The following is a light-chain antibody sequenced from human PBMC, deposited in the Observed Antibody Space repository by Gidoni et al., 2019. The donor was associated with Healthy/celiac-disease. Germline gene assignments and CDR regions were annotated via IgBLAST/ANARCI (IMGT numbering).Light chain of an antibody. Sequence: ELVLTQSPATLSLSPGERATLSCRASQSVSSYLAWYQQKPGQAPRLLIYYASNRATGVPARFSGSGSGTDVTLTISSLEPEDFAVYYCQQRSNWPLFTFGPGTKVDIK. CDR2: YAS. J-gene: IGKJ3*01. CDR1: QSVSSY. CDR3: QQRSNWPLFT. V-gene: IGKV3-11*01.